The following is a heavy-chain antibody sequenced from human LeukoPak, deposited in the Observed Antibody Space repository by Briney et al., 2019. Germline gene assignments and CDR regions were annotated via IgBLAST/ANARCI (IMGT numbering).Heavy chain of an antibody. D-gene: IGHD5-18*01. J-gene: IGHJ4*02. CDR3: ARDRWGYSYGGD. Sequence: GGSLRLSCAASGFTFTTYWMGWVRQAPGKGLEWVANIKQDGSEKYYVDSVKGRFTISRDNAKNSLYLQMNSLRAEDTAVYYCARDRWGYSYGGDWGQGTLVTVSS. CDR1: GFTFTTYW. V-gene: IGHV3-7*01. CDR2: IKQDGSEK.